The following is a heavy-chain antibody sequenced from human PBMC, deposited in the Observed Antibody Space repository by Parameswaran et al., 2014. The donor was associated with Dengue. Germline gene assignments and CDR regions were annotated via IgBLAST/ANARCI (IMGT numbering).Heavy chain of an antibody. V-gene: IGHV4-34*01. D-gene: IGHD3-9*01. CDR2: INHSGST. Sequence: VRQAPGKGLEWIGEINHSGSTNYNPSLKSRVTISVDTSKNQFSLKLSSVTAADTAVYYCARGRKHNSTHIDFDWLHHYYYYYGMDVWGQGTTVTVSS. J-gene: IGHJ6*02. CDR3: ARGRKHNSTHIDFDWLHHYYYYYGMDV.